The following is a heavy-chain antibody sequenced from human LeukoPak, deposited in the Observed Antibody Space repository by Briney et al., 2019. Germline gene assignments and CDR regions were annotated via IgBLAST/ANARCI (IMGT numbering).Heavy chain of an antibody. Sequence: PGGSLRLSCAASGFTFSSHWMSWVRQAPGKGPEWVASIKQDGTEIYYVDSVKGRFTISRDNAKNSLYLQMNSLRDEDTAVYYCARDKVVGATFFDYWGQGTLVTVSS. J-gene: IGHJ4*02. D-gene: IGHD1-26*01. CDR3: ARDKVVGATFFDY. CDR1: GFTFSSHW. V-gene: IGHV3-7*01. CDR2: IKQDGTEI.